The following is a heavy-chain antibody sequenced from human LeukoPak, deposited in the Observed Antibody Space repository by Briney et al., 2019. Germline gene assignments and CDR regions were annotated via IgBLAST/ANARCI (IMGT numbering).Heavy chain of an antibody. D-gene: IGHD3-9*01. CDR1: GFTVSSNY. J-gene: IGHJ4*02. CDR2: IYSASST. Sequence: GGSLRLSCAASGFTVSSNYMSWVRQAPGKGLEWVSIIYSASSTYYADSVKGRFTISRDNSKNTLYLQMNSLRAEDTAVYYCARDFWYDILTGRFDYWGQGTLVTVSS. V-gene: IGHV3-66*02. CDR3: ARDFWYDILTGRFDY.